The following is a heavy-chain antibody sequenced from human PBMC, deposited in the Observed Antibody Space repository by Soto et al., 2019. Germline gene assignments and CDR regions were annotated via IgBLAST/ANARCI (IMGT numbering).Heavy chain of an antibody. CDR1: GYTFTNYG. Sequence: ASVKVSCKTSGYTFTNYGITWVRQAPGQGLERMGWISTYNGQTKYAQHLQGRVTMATDTSTSTAFVELMSLRSDDTAVYYCATGSSWQAFFDYWGQGTLVTVSS. CDR3: ATGSSWQAFFDY. V-gene: IGHV1-18*01. CDR2: ISTYNGQT. J-gene: IGHJ4*02. D-gene: IGHD6-13*01.